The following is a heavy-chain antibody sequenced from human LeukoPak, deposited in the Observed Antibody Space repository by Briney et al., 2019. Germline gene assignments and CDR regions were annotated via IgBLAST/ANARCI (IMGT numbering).Heavy chain of an antibody. CDR3: ARVGLGYCSGGSCYGESIDY. V-gene: IGHV1-2*02. Sequence: ASVKVSCKASGYTFTSYDINWVRQATGQGLEWMGWINPNSGGTNYAQKFQGRVTMTRDTSISTAYMELSRLRSDDTAVYYCARVGLGYCSGGSCYGESIDYWGQGTLVTVSS. J-gene: IGHJ4*02. CDR1: GYTFTSYD. CDR2: INPNSGGT. D-gene: IGHD2-15*01.